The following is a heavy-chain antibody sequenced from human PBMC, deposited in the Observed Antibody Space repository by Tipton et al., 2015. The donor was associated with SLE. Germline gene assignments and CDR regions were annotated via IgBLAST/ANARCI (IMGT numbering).Heavy chain of an antibody. Sequence: TLSLTCTVSGVSISTGGYYWTWIRQHPGKGLEWVGTIYHSGATFCNPSLESRVTISLDSSKNQFSLNLSSLTAADTAIYHCARVVTVGATHYYDVDVWGPGTTVTVSS. V-gene: IGHV4-39*07. CDR3: ARVVTVGATHYYDVDV. CDR1: GVSISTGGYY. J-gene: IGHJ6*02. D-gene: IGHD2-15*01. CDR2: IYHSGAT.